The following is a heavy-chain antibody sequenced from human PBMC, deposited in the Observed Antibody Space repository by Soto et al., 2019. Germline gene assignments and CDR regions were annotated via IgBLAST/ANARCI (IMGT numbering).Heavy chain of an antibody. CDR1: TTTFSSSG. V-gene: IGHV3-30*02. D-gene: IGHD3-9*01. CDR3: AKDGPHFDADV. Sequence: GGSLRLSCAASTTTFSSSGWHWVRQAPGRGLEWVAFHSNDGITKTYGDSVKGRFTISRDNSEKMVFLQMNSLRSDDTAIYYCAKDGPHFDADVCGQGTPVTVYS. CDR2: HSNDGITK. J-gene: IGHJ6*02.